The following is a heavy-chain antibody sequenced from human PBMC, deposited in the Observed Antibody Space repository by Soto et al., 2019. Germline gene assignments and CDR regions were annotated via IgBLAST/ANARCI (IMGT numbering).Heavy chain of an antibody. D-gene: IGHD1-20*01. CDR2: ISDDGSSK. Sequence: GGSLRLSCAAAGFTFSSYAMSWVRQAPGKGLEWVSVISDDGSSKYYADSVKGRFTISRDNSKNTLYLQMNSLRAEDTAVYYCARDGDITGTPYYFDYWGQGTLVTVSS. J-gene: IGHJ4*02. CDR1: GFTFSSYA. CDR3: ARDGDITGTPYYFDY. V-gene: IGHV3-23*01.